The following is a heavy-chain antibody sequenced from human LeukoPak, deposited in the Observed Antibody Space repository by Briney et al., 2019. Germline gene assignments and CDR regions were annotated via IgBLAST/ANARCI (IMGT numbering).Heavy chain of an antibody. Sequence: SETLSLTCTVSGGSISSYYWSWIRQPPGKGLEWIGYIYYSGSTNYNPSLKSRVTISVDTSKNQFSLKLSSVTAADTAVYYCARDTVVVPAASLFDYWGQGTLVTVSS. D-gene: IGHD2-2*01. J-gene: IGHJ4*02. V-gene: IGHV4-59*12. CDR2: IYYSGST. CDR1: GGSISSYY. CDR3: ARDTVVVPAASLFDY.